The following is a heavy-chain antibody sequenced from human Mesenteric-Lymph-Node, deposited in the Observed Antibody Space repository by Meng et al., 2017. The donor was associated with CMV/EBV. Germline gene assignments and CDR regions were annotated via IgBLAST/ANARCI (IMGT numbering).Heavy chain of an antibody. J-gene: IGHJ4*02. CDR2: IYYSGST. Sequence: SETLSLTCAVSGDSISRNLWWSWVRQPPGKGLEWIGSIYYSGSTYYNPSLKSRVTTSVDTSKNQFSLRLSSVTAADTAVYYCARHSAGDYSKDYWGQGTLVTVSS. CDR1: GDSISRNLW. CDR3: ARHSAGDYSKDY. D-gene: IGHD4-11*01. V-gene: IGHV4-39*01.